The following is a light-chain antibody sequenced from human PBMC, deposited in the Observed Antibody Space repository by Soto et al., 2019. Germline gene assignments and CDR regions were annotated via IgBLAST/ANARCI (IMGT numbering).Light chain of an antibody. Sequence: EIVLTQSPATLSLSPGERATLSCRASQSVSYYLAWYQQKRGQAPRLLIYDASKRAPGIPARFSGSGSGTDFTLTISSLEPEDCAVYYCQQCSNWPPIAVGHGTRLEIK. J-gene: IGKJ5*01. CDR1: QSVSYY. CDR2: DAS. CDR3: QQCSNWPPIA. V-gene: IGKV3-11*01.